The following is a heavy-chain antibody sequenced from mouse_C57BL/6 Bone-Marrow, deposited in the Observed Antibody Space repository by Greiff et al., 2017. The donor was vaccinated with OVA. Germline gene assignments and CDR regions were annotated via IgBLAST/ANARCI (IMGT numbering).Heavy chain of an antibody. D-gene: IGHD4-1*01. CDR3: ARRELTGTIAY. V-gene: IGHV1-50*01. Sequence: QVQLKQPGAELVKPGASVKLSCKASGYTFTSYWMQWVKQRPGQGLEWIGEIDPSDSYTNYNQKFKGKATLTVDTSSSTAYMQLSSLTSEDSAVYYCARRELTGTIAYWGQGTLVTVSA. CDR2: IDPSDSYT. J-gene: IGHJ3*01. CDR1: GYTFTSYW.